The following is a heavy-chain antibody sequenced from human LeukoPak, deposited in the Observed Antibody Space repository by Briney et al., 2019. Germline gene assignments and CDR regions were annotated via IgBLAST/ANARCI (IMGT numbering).Heavy chain of an antibody. CDR3: ARAHPTYGSPP. J-gene: IGHJ5*02. V-gene: IGHV3-48*03. Sequence: EGSLRLSCAASGFTFSSYEMNWVRQAPGKGLEWVSYISSSGSTIYYADSVKGRFTISRDNAKNSLYLQMNSLRAEDTAVYYCARAHPTYGSPPWGQGTLVTVSS. D-gene: IGHD3-10*01. CDR2: ISSSGSTI. CDR1: GFTFSSYE.